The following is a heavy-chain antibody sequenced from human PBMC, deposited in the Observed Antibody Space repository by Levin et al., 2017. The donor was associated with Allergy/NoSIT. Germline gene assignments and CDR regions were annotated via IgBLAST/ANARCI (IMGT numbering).Heavy chain of an antibody. CDR3: ARPIAAANWDFDY. CDR2: INTNTGNP. CDR1: GYTFTSYA. V-gene: IGHV7-4-1*02. Sequence: GESLKISCKASGYTFTSYAMNWVRQAPGQGLEWMGWINTNTGNPTYAQGFTGRFVFSLDTSVSTAYLQISSLKAEDTAVYYCARPIAAANWDFDYWGQGTLVTVSS. J-gene: IGHJ4*02. D-gene: IGHD6-13*01.